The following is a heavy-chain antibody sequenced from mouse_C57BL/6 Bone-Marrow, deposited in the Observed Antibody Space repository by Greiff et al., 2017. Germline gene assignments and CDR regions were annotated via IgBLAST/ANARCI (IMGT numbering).Heavy chain of an antibody. J-gene: IGHJ4*01. CDR3: ARGGGYAMDD. CDR2: IDPSDSYT. Sequence: QVQLQQPGAELVMPGASVKLSCKASGYTFTSYWMHWVKQRPGQGLAWIGEIDPSDSYTNYNQKFKGKSTLTVDKSSSTAYMQLSSLTSEDSAVYYCARGGGYAMDDWGQGTSVTVSS. CDR1: GYTFTSYW. V-gene: IGHV1-69*01.